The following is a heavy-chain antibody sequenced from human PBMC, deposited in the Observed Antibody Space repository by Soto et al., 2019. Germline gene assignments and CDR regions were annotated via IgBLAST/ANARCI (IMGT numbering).Heavy chain of an antibody. J-gene: IGHJ4*02. Sequence: QVQLQESGPGLVKPSGTLSLTCAVSGGSFTSNNWWTWVRQPPGQGVEWIGEIYRTGSTNYNPSPKGRVTISLGKSENQFSLKVPSLTAAGTAVYYCASRDPGTSVDCWGQGTLITVSS. V-gene: IGHV4-4*02. CDR1: GGSFTSNNW. CDR3: ASRDPGTSVDC. CDR2: IYRTGST. D-gene: IGHD1-7*01.